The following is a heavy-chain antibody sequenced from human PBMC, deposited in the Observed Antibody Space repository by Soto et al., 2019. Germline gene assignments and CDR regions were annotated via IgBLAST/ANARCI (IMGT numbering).Heavy chain of an antibody. D-gene: IGHD3-22*01. CDR2: IIPILGIA. Sequence: SVKVSCKASGGTFSSYTISWVRQAPGQGLEWMGRIIPILGIANYAQKFQGRVTITADKSTSTAYMELSSLRSEDTAVYYCARARGLYYDSSGYYFDYWGQGTLVTAPQ. J-gene: IGHJ4*02. CDR3: ARARGLYYDSSGYYFDY. V-gene: IGHV1-69*02. CDR1: GGTFSSYT.